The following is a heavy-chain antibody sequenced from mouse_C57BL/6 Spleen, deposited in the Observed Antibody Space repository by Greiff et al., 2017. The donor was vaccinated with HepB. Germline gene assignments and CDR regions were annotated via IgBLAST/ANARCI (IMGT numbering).Heavy chain of an antibody. J-gene: IGHJ2*01. CDR3: ARRLTGKNDYFDY. V-gene: IGHV1-69*01. Sequence: QVQLQQPGAELVMPGASVKLSCKASGYTFTSYWMHWVKQRPGQGLEWIGEIDPSDSYTNYNQKFKGKSTLTVDKSSSTAYMQLSSLTSEDSAVYYCARRLTGKNDYFDYWGQGTTLTVSS. CDR2: IDPSDSYT. CDR1: GYTFTSYW. D-gene: IGHD4-1*01.